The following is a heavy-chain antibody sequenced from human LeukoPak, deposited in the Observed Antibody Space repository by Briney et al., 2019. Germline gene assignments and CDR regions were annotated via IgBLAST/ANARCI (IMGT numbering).Heavy chain of an antibody. CDR3: ARRYNEWLALDY. CDR2: INHSGST. J-gene: IGHJ4*02. CDR1: GGSFSGYY. D-gene: IGHD6-19*01. Sequence: SETLSLTCAVYGGSFSGYYWSWTRQPPGKGLEWIGEINHSGSTNYNPSLKSRVTISVDTSKNQFSLKLSSVTAADTAVYYCARRYNEWLALDYWGQGTLVTVSS. V-gene: IGHV4-34*01.